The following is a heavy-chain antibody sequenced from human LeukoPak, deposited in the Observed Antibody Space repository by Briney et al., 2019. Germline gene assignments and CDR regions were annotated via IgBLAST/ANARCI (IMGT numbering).Heavy chain of an antibody. Sequence: SETLSLTCTVSGGSISPYYWSWIRQPAGKGLEWIGRVFTSGDTKYNPSLKSRVTMSVDTSKNHFSLKLISVTAADTAVYYCARSRCYNCAFDIWGQGTMVTVSS. J-gene: IGHJ3*02. CDR3: ARSRCYNCAFDI. V-gene: IGHV4-4*07. CDR1: GGSISPYY. CDR2: VFTSGDT. D-gene: IGHD2-2*02.